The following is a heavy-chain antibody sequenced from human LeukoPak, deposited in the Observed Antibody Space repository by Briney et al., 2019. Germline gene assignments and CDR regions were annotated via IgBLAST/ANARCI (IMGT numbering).Heavy chain of an antibody. CDR3: ARDWGAYYHFFDY. D-gene: IGHD3-22*01. J-gene: IGHJ4*02. Sequence: GGSLRLSCEASGFSMSVYWMSWVRQAPGKGLEWVGNINQDGSERNYGGSGKGRFTISRDNGKKSLYLQMNSLRAEHTAVYYCARDWGAYYHFFDYWGQGPLVTVSS. V-gene: IGHV3-7*01. CDR2: INQDGSER. CDR1: GFSMSVYW.